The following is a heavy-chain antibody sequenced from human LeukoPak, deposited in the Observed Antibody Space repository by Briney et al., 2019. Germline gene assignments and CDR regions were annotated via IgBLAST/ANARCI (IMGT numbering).Heavy chain of an antibody. CDR3: ARGESTVTTFDY. D-gene: IGHD4-11*01. J-gene: IGHJ4*02. CDR2: IYTSGST. V-gene: IGHV4-61*02. Sequence: SETLSLTCTVSGGSISSGDYWSWIRQPAGKGLEWIGRIYTSGSTNYNPSLKSRVTISVDTSKNQFSLKLSSVTAADTAVYYCARGESTVTTFDYWGQGTLVTVSS. CDR1: GGSISSGDY.